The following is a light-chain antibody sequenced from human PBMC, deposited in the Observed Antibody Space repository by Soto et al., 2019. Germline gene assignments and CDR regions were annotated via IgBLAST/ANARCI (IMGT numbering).Light chain of an antibody. CDR3: QHYDWSLTWT. V-gene: IGKV3-20*01. CDR2: DVS. CDR1: QSLTNSY. Sequence: DIVLTQSPDTLSLSPGNRATFYCRAIQSLTNSYIAWYQVKPGQAPRLLIYDVSNRATGIPARFSGSGSGTDFTLTINELEPEDFAVYYCQHYDWSLTWTFGPGTKVDIK. J-gene: IGKJ1*01.